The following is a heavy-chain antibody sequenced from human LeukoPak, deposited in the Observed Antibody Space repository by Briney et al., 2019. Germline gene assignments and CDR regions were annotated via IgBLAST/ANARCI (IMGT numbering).Heavy chain of an antibody. J-gene: IGHJ4*02. D-gene: IGHD1-1*01. CDR2: INPNTGGT. V-gene: IGHV1-2*06. CDR1: GFTFTDYY. CDR3: APGGTGTTTTFFDY. Sequence: ASVKVSCQSSGFTFTDYYMHWVRQAPGQGLEWMGRINPNTGGTDYAQNFQGRVTLTRDTSMTTAYMDLSRLTSDDTAVYYCAPGGTGTTTTFFDYWGQGTLVTVSS.